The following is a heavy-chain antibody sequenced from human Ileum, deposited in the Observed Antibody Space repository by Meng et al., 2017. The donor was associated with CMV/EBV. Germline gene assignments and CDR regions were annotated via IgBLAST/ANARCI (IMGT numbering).Heavy chain of an antibody. CDR2: ITDSGGKT. D-gene: IGHD4-23*01. J-gene: IGHJ6*02. CDR1: GFNFNNCG. Sequence: GGSLRLSCAASGFNFNNCGMSWVRQAPGKGPEWVSGITDSGGKTYYADSVKGRFTISRDNSKNALYLQMNSLRAEDTAVYYCTKAPFTNSFYKMDGWGHGTTVTVSS. V-gene: IGHV3-23*01. CDR3: TKAPFTNSFYKMDG.